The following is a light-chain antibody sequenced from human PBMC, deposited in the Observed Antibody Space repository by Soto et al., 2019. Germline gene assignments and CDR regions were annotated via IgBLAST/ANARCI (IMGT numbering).Light chain of an antibody. CDR3: QQYGSSPPSST. CDR1: QRISSGY. J-gene: IGKJ5*01. CDR2: GAS. Sequence: EIVLTQSPGTLSLSPGERASLSCRASQRISSGYLAWYQQKPGQAPRLLIYGASNRATDIPDRFSGRGSGTDFILTISRLEPEDFAVYYCQQYGSSPPSSTFGQGTRLEIK. V-gene: IGKV3-20*01.